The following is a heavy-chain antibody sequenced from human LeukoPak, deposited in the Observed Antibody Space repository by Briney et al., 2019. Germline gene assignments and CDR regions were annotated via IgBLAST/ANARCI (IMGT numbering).Heavy chain of an antibody. V-gene: IGHV3-23*01. D-gene: IGHD3-22*01. Sequence: QPGGSLRLSCAASGLTFSSFAMSWVRQAPGKGLEWVSGISGSGGNTYYADSVKSRFTISRDSSKNTLYLQMNSLRAEDTAVYYCAKGSGYYYDSSGYYSLDYWGQGTLVTVSS. CDR1: GLTFSSFA. CDR3: AKGSGYYYDSSGYYSLDY. J-gene: IGHJ4*02. CDR2: ISGSGGNT.